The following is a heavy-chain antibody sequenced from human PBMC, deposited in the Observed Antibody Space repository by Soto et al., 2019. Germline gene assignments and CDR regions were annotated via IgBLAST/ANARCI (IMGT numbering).Heavy chain of an antibody. J-gene: IGHJ6*02. V-gene: IGHV4-30-2*06. CDR2: TYQSGSA. CDR3: ARDYYGMDV. CDR1: GGSISSGGYS. Sequence: PSETLSLTGTVSGGSISSGGYSWTWIRQSPGKGLEWIGYTYQSGSAYYNPSLKSPVTISVDRSKNQFTLNLTSVTAADTAVYYGARDYYGMDVSGQGTTVTVSS.